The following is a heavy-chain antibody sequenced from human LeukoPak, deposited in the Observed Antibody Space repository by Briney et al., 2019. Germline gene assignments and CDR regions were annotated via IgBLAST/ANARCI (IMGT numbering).Heavy chain of an antibody. D-gene: IGHD6-19*01. CDR2: MNPNSGNT. CDR1: GYTFTSYD. Sequence: AASVKVSCKASGYTFTSYDINWVRQATGQGLEWMGWMNPNSGNTGYAQKFQGRVTMTRNTSISTAYMELSSLRSEDTAVYYCARGRRNEAVAGAWGQGTLVTVSS. J-gene: IGHJ4*02. V-gene: IGHV1-8*01. CDR3: ARGRRNEAVAGA.